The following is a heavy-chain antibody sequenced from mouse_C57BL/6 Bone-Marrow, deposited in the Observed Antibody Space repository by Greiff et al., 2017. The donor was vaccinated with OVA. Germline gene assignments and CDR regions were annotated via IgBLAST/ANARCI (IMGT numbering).Heavy chain of an antibody. CDR3: ARIYGSSFWYFDV. D-gene: IGHD1-1*01. CDR2: IHPNSGST. CDR1: GYTFTSYW. V-gene: IGHV1-64*01. J-gene: IGHJ1*03. Sequence: QVQLQQPGAELVKPGASVKLSCKASGYTFTSYWMHWVKQRPGQGLEWIGMIHPNSGSTNYNEKFKSKATLTVDKSSSTAYMQLSSLTYEDSAVYYCARIYGSSFWYFDVWGTGTTVTVSS.